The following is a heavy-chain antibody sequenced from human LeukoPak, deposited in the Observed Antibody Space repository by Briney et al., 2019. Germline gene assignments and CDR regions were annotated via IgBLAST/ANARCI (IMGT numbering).Heavy chain of an antibody. Sequence: GGSLRLSCAASGFTFSSFGIHWVRQAPGKGLEWVAFIRYDGSNKYYADSVKGRFTISRDNPKNTLYLQMNSLRAEDTAVYYCARYGNGAWLAHYSFDIWGQGTMVTVSS. CDR2: IRYDGSNK. CDR3: ARYGNGAWLAHYSFDI. CDR1: GFTFSSFG. J-gene: IGHJ3*02. D-gene: IGHD6-19*01. V-gene: IGHV3-30*02.